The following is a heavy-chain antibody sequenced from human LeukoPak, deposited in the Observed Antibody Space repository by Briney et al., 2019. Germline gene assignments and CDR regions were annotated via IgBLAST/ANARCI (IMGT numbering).Heavy chain of an antibody. V-gene: IGHV3-53*01. J-gene: IGHJ6*02. Sequence: GGSLRLSCAASGFTVMSNYMSWVRQAPRKGLEWGSVMYSGGSTYYGVSVKGRFTISSDSFNDTLYLQMNSLRAENTAVYYCARDRYRARYSHRMDVWGQGTTVTVSS. D-gene: IGHD1-14*01. CDR2: MYSGGST. CDR1: GFTVMSNY. CDR3: ARDRYRARYSHRMDV.